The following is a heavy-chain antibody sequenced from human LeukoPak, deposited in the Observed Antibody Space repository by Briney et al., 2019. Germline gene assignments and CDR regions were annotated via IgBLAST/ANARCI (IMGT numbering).Heavy chain of an antibody. CDR3: ARVFYDFWSGGFDP. D-gene: IGHD3-3*01. V-gene: IGHV4-31*03. Sequence: SQTLSLTCTVSGASISSRSYYWSWIRQHPGKGLEWIGYIYYSGNTYYNPSLKSRVTISVDTCKNQFSLKLRSVTAADPAVYYCARVFYDFWSGGFDPWGQGTLVTVSS. CDR1: GASISSRSYY. CDR2: IYYSGNT. J-gene: IGHJ5*02.